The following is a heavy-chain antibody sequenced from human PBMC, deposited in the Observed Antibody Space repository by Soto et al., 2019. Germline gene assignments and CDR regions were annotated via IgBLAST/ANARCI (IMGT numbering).Heavy chain of an antibody. CDR3: ERSGWNDIKPRSYYYYGMDV. CDR1: GYTFTSYD. D-gene: IGHD1-1*01. Sequence: QVQLVQSGAEVNTPGASVKVSCKASGYTFTSYDINWVRQATGQGLEWMGWMNPNSGNTGYAQKFKGRVTMTRNTSISTAYMELRSLRSEDTAVYYCERSGWNDIKPRSYYYYGMDVWGQGTTVTVSS. CDR2: MNPNSGNT. J-gene: IGHJ6*02. V-gene: IGHV1-8*01.